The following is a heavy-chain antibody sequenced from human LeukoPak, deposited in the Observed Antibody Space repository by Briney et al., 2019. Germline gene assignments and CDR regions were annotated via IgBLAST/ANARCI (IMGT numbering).Heavy chain of an antibody. CDR3: ARRSRYSSGWYDFDP. D-gene: IGHD6-19*01. J-gene: IGHJ5*02. CDR2: IYPGDSDT. CDR1: GYSFTSYW. V-gene: IGHV5-51*01. Sequence: GESLKISCKGSGYSFTSYWIGWVRQMPGKGLEWMGIIYPGDSDTRYSPSFQGQVTISADKSITTAYLQWSSLKASDTAMYYCARRSRYSSGWYDFDPWGQGTLVTVSS.